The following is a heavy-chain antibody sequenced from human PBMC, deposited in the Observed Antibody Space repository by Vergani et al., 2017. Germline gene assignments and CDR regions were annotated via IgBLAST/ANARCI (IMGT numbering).Heavy chain of an antibody. CDR2: IIPIFGTA. CDR3: ARGLAYCGGDCYSVSQFDP. V-gene: IGHV1-69*13. CDR1: GGTFSSYA. Sequence: QVQLVQSGAEVKKPGSSVKVSCKASGGTFSSYAISWVRQAPGQGLGWMGRIIPIFGTANYAQKFQGRVTITADESTSTAYMELSSLRSEDTAVYYCARGLAYCGGDCYSVSQFDPWGQGTLVTVSS. D-gene: IGHD2-21*02. J-gene: IGHJ5*02.